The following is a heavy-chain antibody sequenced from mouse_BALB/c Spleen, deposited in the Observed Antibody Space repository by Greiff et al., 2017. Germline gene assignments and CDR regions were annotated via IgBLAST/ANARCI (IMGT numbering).Heavy chain of an antibody. CDR1: GYTFTSYY. V-gene: IGHV1S81*02. Sequence: QVQLQQSGAELVKPGASVKLSCKASGYTFTSYYMYWVKQRPGQGLEWIGEINPRNGGTNFNEKFKSKATLTVDKSSSTAYMQLSSLTSEDSAVYYCTRSSYRYDDVGYFDVWGAGTTVTVSS. D-gene: IGHD2-14*01. J-gene: IGHJ1*01. CDR3: TRSSYRYDDVGYFDV. CDR2: INPRNGGT.